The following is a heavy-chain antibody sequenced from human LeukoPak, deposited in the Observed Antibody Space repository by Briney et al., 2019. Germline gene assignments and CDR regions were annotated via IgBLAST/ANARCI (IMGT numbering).Heavy chain of an antibody. J-gene: IGHJ2*01. D-gene: IGHD2-15*01. CDR2: IYHSGST. Sequence: SETLSLTCTVSGGSVSTGSYSWSWIRQPPGKGLEWIGYIYHSGSTYYNPSLKSRVTISVDRSKNQFSLKLSSVTAADTAVYYCARAPGWGYSGTYFDLWGRGTLVAVSS. CDR3: ARAPGWGYSGTYFDL. V-gene: IGHV4-30-2*01. CDR1: GGSVSTGSYS.